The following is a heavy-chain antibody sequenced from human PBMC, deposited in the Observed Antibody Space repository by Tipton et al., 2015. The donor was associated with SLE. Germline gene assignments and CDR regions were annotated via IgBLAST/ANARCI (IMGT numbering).Heavy chain of an antibody. J-gene: IGHJ4*02. CDR3: ASGATPYYFDY. CDR1: GGSFSGYY. Sequence: TLSLTCAVYGGSFSGYYWSWIRQPPGKGLEWIGEINHSGSTNYNPSLKSRVTISVDRSKNQFSLKLSSVTAADTAVYYCASGATPYYFDYWGQGTLVTVSS. D-gene: IGHD2-15*01. CDR2: INHSGST. V-gene: IGHV4-34*01.